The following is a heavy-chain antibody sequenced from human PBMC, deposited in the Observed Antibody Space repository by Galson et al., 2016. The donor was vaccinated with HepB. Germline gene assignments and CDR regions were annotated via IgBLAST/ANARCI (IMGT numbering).Heavy chain of an antibody. CDR3: ARQSTLRGVMLYWFDR. CDR2: VYFDGET. J-gene: IGHJ5*02. Sequence: SETLSLTCNVSGGSINSGNYFWGWVRRPPGMGLEWLGSVYFDGETHYSPSLKNRLTISIDTAMNQFSLKLNSVITADTAVYYFARQSTLRGVMLYWFDRWGQGALVAVS. D-gene: IGHD3-10*01. V-gene: IGHV4-39*01. CDR1: GGSINSGNYF.